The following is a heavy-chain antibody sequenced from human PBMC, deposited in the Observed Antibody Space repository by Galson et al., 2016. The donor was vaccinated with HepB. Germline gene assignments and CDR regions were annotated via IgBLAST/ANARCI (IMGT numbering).Heavy chain of an antibody. J-gene: IGHJ5*02. Sequence: QSGAEVKKPGQSLRISCEASGYSFTTYWISWARQMPGKGLEWMGKIDPSDSDVYYSPSFQSHVTFSVYRSITTAYLQWSGLNASDTAIYYCARHATEDPLGDYFEPWGQGTPVIVSS. D-gene: IGHD2-15*01. CDR3: ARHATEDPLGDYFEP. CDR2: IDPSDSDV. V-gene: IGHV5-10-1*01. CDR1: GYSFTTYW.